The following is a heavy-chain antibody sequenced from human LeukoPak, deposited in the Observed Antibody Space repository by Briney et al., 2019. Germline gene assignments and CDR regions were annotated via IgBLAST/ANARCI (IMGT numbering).Heavy chain of an antibody. Sequence: VKVSCKASGYTFTSYGISWVRQAPGQGLEWMGWISAYNGNTNYAQKLQGRVTMTTDTSTSTAYMELRSLRSDDTAVYYCARPLVVVAEEYYYYGMDVWGQGTTVTVSS. J-gene: IGHJ6*02. V-gene: IGHV1-18*01. CDR2: ISAYNGNT. D-gene: IGHD2-15*01. CDR1: GYTFTSYG. CDR3: ARPLVVVAEEYYYYGMDV.